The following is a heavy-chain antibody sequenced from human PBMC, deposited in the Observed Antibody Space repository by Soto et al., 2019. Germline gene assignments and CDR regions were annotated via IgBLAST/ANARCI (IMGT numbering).Heavy chain of an antibody. J-gene: IGHJ5*02. V-gene: IGHV4-34*01. CDR3: ARGIAAAGSVGNWFDP. CDR1: GGSVNGYY. D-gene: IGHD6-13*01. Sequence: SETLSLTCAVYGGSVNGYYWNWIRQPPGKGLEWIGEINHAGGTHYNPSLKSRVTMSVDTSKNQFSLKLSSVTAADTAVYYCARGIAAAGSVGNWFDPWGQGTLVTVSS. CDR2: INHAGGT.